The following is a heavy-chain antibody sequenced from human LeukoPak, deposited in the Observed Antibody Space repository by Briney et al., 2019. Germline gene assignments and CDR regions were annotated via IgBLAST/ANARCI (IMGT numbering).Heavy chain of an antibody. V-gene: IGHV4-59*01. CDR1: GGSFSGYY. Sequence: SETLSLTCAVYGGSFSGYYWSWIRQPPGKGLEWIGYIYYSGSTNYNPSLKSRVTISVDTSKNQFSLKLSSVTAADTAVYYCARGSDYYDRGAFDIWGQGTMVTVSS. CDR3: ARGSDYYDRGAFDI. CDR2: IYYSGST. J-gene: IGHJ3*02. D-gene: IGHD3-22*01.